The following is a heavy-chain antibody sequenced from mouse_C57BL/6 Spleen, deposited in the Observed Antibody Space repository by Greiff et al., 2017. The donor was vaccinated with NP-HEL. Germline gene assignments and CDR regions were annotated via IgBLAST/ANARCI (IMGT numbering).Heavy chain of an antibody. V-gene: IGHV2-9-1*01. J-gene: IGHJ1*03. D-gene: IGHD1-1*01. CDR3: ARNEATVVSTGYFDV. CDR2: IWTGGGT. CDR1: GFSLTSYA. Sequence: VQGVESGPGLVAPSQSLSITCTVSGFSLTSYAISWVRQPPGKGLEWLGVIWTGGGTNYNSALKSRLSISKDNSKSQVFLKMNSLQTDDTARYYCARNEATVVSTGYFDVWGTGTTVTVSS.